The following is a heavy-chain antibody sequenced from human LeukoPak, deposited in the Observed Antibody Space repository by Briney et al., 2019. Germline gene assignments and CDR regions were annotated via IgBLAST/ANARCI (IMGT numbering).Heavy chain of an antibody. D-gene: IGHD2-2*01. CDR2: IIPIFGTA. Sequence: VASVKVSCKASGGTFSSYAISWVRQAPGQGLEWMGGIIPIFGTANYAQKFQGRVTITADESTSTAYMGLSSLRSEDTAVYYCARVLRDQLLYYYYMDVWGKGTTVTVSS. CDR1: GGTFSSYA. J-gene: IGHJ6*03. CDR3: ARVLRDQLLYYYYMDV. V-gene: IGHV1-69*13.